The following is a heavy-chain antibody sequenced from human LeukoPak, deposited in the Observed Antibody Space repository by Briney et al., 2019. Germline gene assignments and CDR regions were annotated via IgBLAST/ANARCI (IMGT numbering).Heavy chain of an antibody. Sequence: PGGSLRLSCAASGFTFSSYSMNWVRQAPGKGLEWVSYISSSSSTIYYADSVKGRFTISRDNAKNSLYLQMNSLRAEDTAAYYCAKDILTGDSSGYSFDYWGQGTLVTVSS. CDR3: AKDILTGDSSGYSFDY. CDR1: GFTFSSYS. J-gene: IGHJ4*02. CDR2: ISSSSSTI. D-gene: IGHD5-18*01. V-gene: IGHV3-48*01.